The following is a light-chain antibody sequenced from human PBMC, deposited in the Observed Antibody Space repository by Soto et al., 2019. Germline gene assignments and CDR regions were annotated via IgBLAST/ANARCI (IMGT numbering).Light chain of an antibody. V-gene: IGLV2-14*01. Sequence: QSVLTQPASVSGSPGQSITISCTGTSSDVGGYNYVSWYQQHPGKAPKLMIYDVSNRPSGVSNRFSGSKSGNTASLTISGLQAEDEADYYCSSYTSSRLYVFGTVTEVTV. CDR3: SSYTSSRLYV. J-gene: IGLJ1*01. CDR2: DVS. CDR1: SSDVGGYNY.